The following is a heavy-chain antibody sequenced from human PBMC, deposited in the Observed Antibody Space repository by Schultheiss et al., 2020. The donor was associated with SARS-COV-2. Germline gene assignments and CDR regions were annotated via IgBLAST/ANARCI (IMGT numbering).Heavy chain of an antibody. D-gene: IGHD6-6*01. V-gene: IGHV4-34*01. CDR1: GGSFSGYY. Sequence: SETLSLTCAVYGGSFSGYYWSWIRQHPGKGLEWIGYIYYSGSTNYNPSLKSRVTISVDTSKNQFSLKLSSVTAADTAVYYCARGPYSSSSSWFDPWGQGTLVTVSS. CDR2: IYYSGST. CDR3: ARGPYSSSSSWFDP. J-gene: IGHJ5*02.